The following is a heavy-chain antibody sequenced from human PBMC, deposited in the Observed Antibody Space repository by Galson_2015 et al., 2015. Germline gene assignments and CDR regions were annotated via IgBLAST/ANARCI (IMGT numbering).Heavy chain of an antibody. V-gene: IGHV1-18*01. CDR1: GYTFTSYG. CDR3: ARVAASGEQWLMYGMDV. J-gene: IGHJ6*02. Sequence: SVKVSCKASGYTFTSYGISWVRQAPGQGLEWVGWISAYNGNTNYAQKLQGRVTMTTDTSTSTAYMELRSLRSDDTAVYYCARVAASGEQWLMYGMDVWGQGTTVTVSS. D-gene: IGHD6-19*01. CDR2: ISAYNGNT.